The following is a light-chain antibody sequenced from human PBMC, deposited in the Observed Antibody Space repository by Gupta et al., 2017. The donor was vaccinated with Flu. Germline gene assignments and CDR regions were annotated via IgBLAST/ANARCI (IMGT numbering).Light chain of an antibody. V-gene: IGLV2-8*01. J-gene: IGLJ3*02. CDR3: FSHAGNFNVM. Sequence: SVTISCTGSSSDVGAYNSVSWYQQYPGRAPKLLIYEVTKRPSGVPDRFSGSKSGNTASLTVSGLQAEDEAVYYCFSHAGNFNVMFDGGTNLTVV. CDR2: EVT. CDR1: SSDVGAYNS.